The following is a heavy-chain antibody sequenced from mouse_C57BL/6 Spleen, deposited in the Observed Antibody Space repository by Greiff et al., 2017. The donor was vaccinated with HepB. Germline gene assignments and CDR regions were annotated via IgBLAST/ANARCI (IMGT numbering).Heavy chain of an antibody. CDR3: AREGIYYYGSSLYYYAMDY. Sequence: DVQLVESGGGLVKPGGSLKLSCAASGFTFSSYAMSWVRQTPEKRLEWVATISDGGSYTYYPDNVKGRFTISRDNAKNNLYLQMSHLKSEDTAMYYCAREGIYYYGSSLYYYAMDYWGQGTSVTVSS. J-gene: IGHJ4*01. CDR1: GFTFSSYA. D-gene: IGHD1-1*01. V-gene: IGHV5-4*01. CDR2: ISDGGSYT.